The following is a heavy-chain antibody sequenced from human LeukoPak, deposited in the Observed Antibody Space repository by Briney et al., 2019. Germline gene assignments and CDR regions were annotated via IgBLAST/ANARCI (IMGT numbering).Heavy chain of an antibody. CDR2: IYYSGST. Sequence: SETLSLTCTVSAGSISSSSYSWGWIRQPPGKGLEWIGSIYYSGSTYYNPSLKSRVTISVDTSKNQFSLKLSSVTAADTAVYYCARSTPAAAGGIYRYWGQGTLVTVSS. V-gene: IGHV4-39*07. CDR3: ARSTPAAAGGIYRY. D-gene: IGHD6-13*01. J-gene: IGHJ4*02. CDR1: AGSISSSSYS.